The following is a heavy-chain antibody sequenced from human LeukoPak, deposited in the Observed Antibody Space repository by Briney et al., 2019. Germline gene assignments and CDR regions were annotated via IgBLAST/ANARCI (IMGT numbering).Heavy chain of an antibody. J-gene: IGHJ3*01. CDR1: GFTFSSYS. V-gene: IGHV3-21*01. CDR3: ARVSDVLLVV. D-gene: IGHD3-10*01. CDR2: ITGSSSYI. Sequence: GGSLRLSCAASGFTFSSYSMNWVRQAPGKGLEWVSSITGSSSYISYADSVKGRFTISRDNAKNSLYLQMNSLRAEDTAVYYCARVSDVLLVVWGQGTMVTVSS.